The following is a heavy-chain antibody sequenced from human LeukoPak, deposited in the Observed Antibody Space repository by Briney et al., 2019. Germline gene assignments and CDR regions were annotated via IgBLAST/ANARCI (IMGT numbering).Heavy chain of an antibody. D-gene: IGHD5-18*01. V-gene: IGHV1-69*13. CDR1: GGTFSSYA. Sequence: SVKVSCKASGGTFSSYAISWVRQAPGQGLEWMGGIIPIFDTAKYAQKFQGRVTITADESTSTAYMELSSLRSEDTAVYYCARDPTRNQYSYGHTGYWGQGTLVTVSS. CDR2: IIPIFDTA. J-gene: IGHJ4*02. CDR3: ARDPTRNQYSYGHTGY.